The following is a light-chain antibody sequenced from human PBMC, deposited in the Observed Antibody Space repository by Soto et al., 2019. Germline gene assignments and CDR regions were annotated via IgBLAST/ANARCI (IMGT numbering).Light chain of an antibody. V-gene: IGKV3-20*01. J-gene: IGKJ3*01. CDR3: QQYGSSPIT. CDR2: GAS. CDR1: QSVSSSY. Sequence: ELVLTQSPGTLSLSPGERATLSCRASQSVSSSYLAWYQQKPGQAPRLLIYGASSRATGIPDRFSGSGSGTDFTLTISRLGPEDFAVYYCQQYGSSPITFGPGTKVDIK.